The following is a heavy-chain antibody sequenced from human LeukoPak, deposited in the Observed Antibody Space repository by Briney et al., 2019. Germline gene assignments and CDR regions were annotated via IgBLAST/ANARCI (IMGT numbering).Heavy chain of an antibody. CDR3: ARRESSGWYVDY. CDR1: GFTFSSYA. J-gene: IGHJ4*02. V-gene: IGHV3-30*04. D-gene: IGHD6-19*01. CDR2: ISYDGSYK. Sequence: PGRSLRLSCAASGFTFSSYAMHWVRQAPGKGLEWVAIISYDGSYKYYADSVKGRFTVSRDNSKNTLYLQMNSLRAEDTAVYYCARRESSGWYVDYWGQGTLVIVSS.